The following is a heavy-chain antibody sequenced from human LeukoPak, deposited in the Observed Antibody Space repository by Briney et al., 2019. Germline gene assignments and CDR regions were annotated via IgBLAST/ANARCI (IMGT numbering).Heavy chain of an antibody. CDR1: GGSFSGYY. CDR3: ARGPSAYYFDY. CDR2: INHSRST. J-gene: IGHJ4*02. Sequence: SETLSLTCAVYGGSFSGYYWSWIRQPPGKGLEWIGEINHSRSTNYNPSLKSRVTISVDTSKNQFSLKLSSVTAADTAVYYCARGPSAYYFDYWGQGTLVTVSS. D-gene: IGHD6-25*01. V-gene: IGHV4-34*01.